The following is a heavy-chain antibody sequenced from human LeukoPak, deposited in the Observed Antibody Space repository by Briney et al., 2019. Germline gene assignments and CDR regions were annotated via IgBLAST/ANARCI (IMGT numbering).Heavy chain of an antibody. CDR3: AKDHKWWREYFYASGTYRGLFDY. D-gene: IGHD3-16*01. CDR1: GFTFSSYG. V-gene: IGHV3-30*02. J-gene: IGHJ4*02. CDR2: IRYDEINK. Sequence: GGSLRLSCAASGFTFSSYGMHWVRQAPGKGLEWVAFIRYDEINKYYADSVKGRFTISGDNSKNTLNLQMNSLRAEDTAVYFCAKDHKWWREYFYASGTYRGLFDYWGQGTLVTVSS.